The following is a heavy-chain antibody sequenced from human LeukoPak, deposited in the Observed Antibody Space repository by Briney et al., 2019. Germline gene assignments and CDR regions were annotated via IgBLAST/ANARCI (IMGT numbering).Heavy chain of an antibody. D-gene: IGHD3-3*01. CDR1: GGSISSYY. CDR3: ARDSSSYYDFWSGYYRAFDI. V-gene: IGHV4-59*01. J-gene: IGHJ3*02. Sequence: PETLSLTCTVSGGSISSYYWSWIRQPPGKGLEWIGYIYYSGSTNYNPSLKSRVTISVDTSKNQFSLKLSSVTAADTAVYYCARDSSSYYDFWSGYYRAFDIWGQGTMVTVSS. CDR2: IYYSGST.